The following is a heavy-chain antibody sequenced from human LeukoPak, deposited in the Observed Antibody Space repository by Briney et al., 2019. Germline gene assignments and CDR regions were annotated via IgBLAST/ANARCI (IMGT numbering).Heavy chain of an antibody. CDR1: GYTFTVYY. CDR3: ERANALYCSSTSCLFDY. Sequence: GASVKVSCKASGYTFTVYYMHWVRQAPGQGLEWMAWINPNSVGTYYAQNFHDRVTMTTDTTTSTAYMELGRLRSDETAIYYCERANALYCSSTSCLFDYWGQGTLVTVSS. D-gene: IGHD2-2*01. CDR2: INPNSVGT. J-gene: IGHJ4*02. V-gene: IGHV1-2*02.